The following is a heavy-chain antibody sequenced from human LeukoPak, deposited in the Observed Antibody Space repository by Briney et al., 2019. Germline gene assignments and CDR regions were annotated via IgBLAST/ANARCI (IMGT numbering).Heavy chain of an antibody. J-gene: IGHJ4*02. CDR3: ARFSSGWYEGEYYFDY. CDR2: IYYSGST. Sequence: SETLSLTCTVSGGSISSSSYYWGWIRQPPGKGLEWIGSIYYSGSTYYNPSLKSRVTISVDTSKNQFSLKLSSVTAADTAVYYCARFSSGWYEGEYYFDYWGQGTLVTVSS. V-gene: IGHV4-39*07. D-gene: IGHD6-19*01. CDR1: GGSISSSSYY.